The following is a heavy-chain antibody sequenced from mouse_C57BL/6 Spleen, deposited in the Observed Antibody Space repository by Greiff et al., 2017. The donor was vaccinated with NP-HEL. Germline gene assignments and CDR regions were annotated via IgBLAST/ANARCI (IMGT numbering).Heavy chain of an antibody. V-gene: IGHV1-80*01. CDR2: IYPGDGDT. CDR1: GYAFSSYW. J-gene: IGHJ2*01. CDR3: ARSTTTVPSFDY. Sequence: QVQLKESGAELVKPGASVKISCKASGYAFSSYWMNWVKQRPGKGLEWIGQIYPGDGDTNYNGKFKGKATLTADKSSSTAYMQLSSLTSEDSAVYFCARSTTTVPSFDYWGKGTTLTVAS. D-gene: IGHD1-1*01.